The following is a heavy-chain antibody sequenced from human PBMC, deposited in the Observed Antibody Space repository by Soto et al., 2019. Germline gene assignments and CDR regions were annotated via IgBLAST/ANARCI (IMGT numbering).Heavy chain of an antibody. CDR3: ARGLPYSGYDWFDY. CDR1: GYTFTSYD. V-gene: IGHV1-8*01. J-gene: IGHJ4*02. Sequence: QVQLVQSGAEVKKPGASVKVSCKASGYTFTSYDINWVRQATGQGLEWMGWMNPNSGNTGYAQKFQGRVTMTRNTSISTAYMEMSSLRSEDTAVYYCARGLPYSGYDWFDYWGQGTLVTVSS. D-gene: IGHD5-12*01. CDR2: MNPNSGNT.